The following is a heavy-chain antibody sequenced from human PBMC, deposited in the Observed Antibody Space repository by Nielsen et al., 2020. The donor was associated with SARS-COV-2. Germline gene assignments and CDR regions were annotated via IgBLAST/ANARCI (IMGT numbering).Heavy chain of an antibody. V-gene: IGHV3-23*03. CDR1: GFTFSYFA. J-gene: IGHJ6*02. CDR3: AKGMMGFYYGMDV. D-gene: IGHD3-16*01. Sequence: GGSLRLSCAASGFTFSYFAMTWVRQAPGKGLEWVSVIYAGGDTIYYADSVKGRFTISRDNSENTLYLEMNSLRVEDTAVYYCAKGMMGFYYGMDVWGQGTTVTVSS. CDR2: IYAGGDTI.